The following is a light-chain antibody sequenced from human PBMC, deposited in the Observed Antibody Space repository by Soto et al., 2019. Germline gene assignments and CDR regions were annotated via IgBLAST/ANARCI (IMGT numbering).Light chain of an antibody. CDR3: HQRKSWPRT. V-gene: IGKV3-11*01. CDR2: DTS. Sequence: EIVLTQSPATLSSSPGERATLSCRASQTVSRKLAWYQHRPGQAPRLLIYDTSNRATGIPARFSGSGSGTDFTLTISSLEPEDFAVYYCHQRKSWPRTFGQGTKVEIK. CDR1: QTVSRK. J-gene: IGKJ1*01.